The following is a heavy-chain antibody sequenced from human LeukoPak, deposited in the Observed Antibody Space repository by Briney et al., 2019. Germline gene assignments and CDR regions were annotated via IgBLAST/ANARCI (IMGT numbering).Heavy chain of an antibody. CDR3: AKDRSDGYCSGGSCPFDY. J-gene: IGHJ4*02. CDR1: GFTFSSYA. CDR2: ISGSGGST. D-gene: IGHD2-15*01. Sequence: GGSLRLSCAASGFTFSSYAMSWVRQAPGKGLEWVSAISGSGGSTYYADSVKGRFTISRDNSKNTLYLQMNSLRAEDTAVYYYAKDRSDGYCSGGSCPFDYWGQGTLVTVSS. V-gene: IGHV3-23*01.